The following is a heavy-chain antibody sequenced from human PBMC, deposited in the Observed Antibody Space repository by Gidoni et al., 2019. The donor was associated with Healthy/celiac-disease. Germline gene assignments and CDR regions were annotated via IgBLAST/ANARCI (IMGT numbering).Heavy chain of an antibody. CDR2: ISSSGSTI. CDR3: ARDLFSSGWNYFDY. V-gene: IGHV3-48*03. CDR1: GFTFSSSE. J-gene: IGHJ4*02. Sequence: EVQLVESGGGLVQPGGSLRLSCAPSGFTFSSSEMNWVRQAPGKGLEWISYISSSGSTIYYADSVKGRFTISRDNAKNSLYLQMNSLRAEDTAVYYCARDLFSSGWNYFDYWGQGTLVTVSS. D-gene: IGHD6-19*01.